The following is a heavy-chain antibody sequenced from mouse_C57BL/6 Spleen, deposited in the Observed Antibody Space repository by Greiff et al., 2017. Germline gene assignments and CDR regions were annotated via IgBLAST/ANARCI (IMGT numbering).Heavy chain of an antibody. CDR2: INPGSGGT. CDR1: GYAFTNYL. J-gene: IGHJ2*01. Sequence: VQLQQSGAELVRPGTSVKVSCKASGYAFTNYLIEWVKQRPGQGLEWIGVINPGSGGTNYNEKFKGKATLTADKCSSTAYMQRSSLTSEDSAVYVSARTRKVGAWYFGDWGQGTTLTVAS. V-gene: IGHV1-54*01. D-gene: IGHD1-1*01. CDR3: ARTRKVGAWYFGD.